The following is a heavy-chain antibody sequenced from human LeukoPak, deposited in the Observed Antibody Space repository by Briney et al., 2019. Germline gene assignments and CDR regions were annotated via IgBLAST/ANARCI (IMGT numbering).Heavy chain of an antibody. CDR3: AKARTAYWSGGNFYIDY. CDR1: GFTFSSFT. V-gene: IGHV3-23*01. CDR2: IGASGGST. Sequence: PGGSLRLSCAASGFTFSSFTLSWVRQAPGKGLEWVSAIGASGGSTYYADSVKGRFTISRDNSKNTLYLQVNSLRAEDTAVYFCAKARTAYWSGGNFYIDYWGQGTLVTVSS. D-gene: IGHD2-15*01. J-gene: IGHJ4*02.